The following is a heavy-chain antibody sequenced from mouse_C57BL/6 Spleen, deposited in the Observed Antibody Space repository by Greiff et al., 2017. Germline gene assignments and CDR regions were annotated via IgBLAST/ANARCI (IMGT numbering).Heavy chain of an antibody. V-gene: IGHV1-82*01. D-gene: IGHD2-2*01. CDR3: GRPVYYGYDMGMDD. J-gene: IGHJ4*01. CDR1: GYAFSSSW. CDR2: LYPGDGDT. Sequence: QVQLQQSGPELVKPGASVKISCKASGYAFSSSWMNWVKQRPGKGLEWIGRLYPGDGDTNYNGKFKGKATLTADKSSSTAYMQLSSLTSEDSAVYFCGRPVYYGYDMGMDDWGQGTSVTVSS.